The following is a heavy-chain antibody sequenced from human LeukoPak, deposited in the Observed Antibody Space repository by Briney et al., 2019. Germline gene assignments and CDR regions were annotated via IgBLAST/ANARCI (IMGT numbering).Heavy chain of an antibody. CDR3: VRDLLRYCNDISCYGPSVV. D-gene: IGHD2-2*01. V-gene: IGHV3-21*01. CDR2: ITSSSYI. Sequence: GGSLRLSCEASGFTFSYYTMNWVRQAPGKGLEWVSSITSSSYIYYADSVKGRFTISRDNAKNSLYLQMNSLRAEDTAVYYCVRDLLRYCNDISCYGPSVVGGKGTTVTVSS. CDR1: GFTFSYYT. J-gene: IGHJ6*04.